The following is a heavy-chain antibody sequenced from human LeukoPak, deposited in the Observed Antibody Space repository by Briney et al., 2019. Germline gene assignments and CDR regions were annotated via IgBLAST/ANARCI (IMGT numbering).Heavy chain of an antibody. D-gene: IGHD4-17*01. J-gene: IGHJ6*03. Sequence: GGSLRLSCAASGFTFSSYAMHWVRQAPGKGLEYVSAISSNGGSTYYANSVKGRFTISRGNSKNTLYLQMGSLRAEDMAVYYCAKDSTAGYYYYYMDVWGKGTTVTVSS. CDR1: GFTFSSYA. CDR3: AKDSTAGYYYYYMDV. CDR2: ISSNGGST. V-gene: IGHV3-64*01.